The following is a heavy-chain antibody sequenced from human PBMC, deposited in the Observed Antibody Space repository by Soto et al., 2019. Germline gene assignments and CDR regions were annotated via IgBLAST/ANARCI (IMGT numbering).Heavy chain of an antibody. CDR2: IYWNDDQ. CDR1: GFSLRTLAVG. Sequence: GPTLVNPTQTLTLTCTFSGFSLRTLAVGVGWIRQPPGKALELLARIYWNDDQRYSPSLRHRLTSTKDTSKNHVVLTMTKMDAADTATYYCAHRQGLAAFDIWGQGTMVTVSS. CDR3: AHRQGLAAFDI. J-gene: IGHJ3*02. V-gene: IGHV2-5*01.